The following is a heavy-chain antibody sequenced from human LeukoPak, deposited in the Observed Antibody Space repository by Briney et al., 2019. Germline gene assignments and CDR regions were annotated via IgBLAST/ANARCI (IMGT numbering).Heavy chain of an antibody. D-gene: IGHD3-10*01. CDR2: ISDSGSTI. J-gene: IGHJ4*02. CDR1: EFVFSDYY. Sequence: GGSLRLSCAAPEFVFSDYYMSWIRQAPGKGLGWVSYISDSGSTIYYADSVKGRFTISRDNVKNSLYLQMNGLRAEDTAVYYCAREMEGDYGSGTFFDLWGQGNMVTVSS. CDR3: AREMEGDYGSGTFFDL. V-gene: IGHV3-11*01.